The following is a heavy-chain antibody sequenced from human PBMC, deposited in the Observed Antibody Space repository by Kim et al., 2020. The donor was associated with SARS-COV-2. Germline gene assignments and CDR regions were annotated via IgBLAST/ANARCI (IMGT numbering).Heavy chain of an antibody. CDR2: INPNSGGT. J-gene: IGHJ6*03. V-gene: IGHV1-2*02. CDR1: GYTFTGYY. CDR3: ARGNYYDSSGYRYYYYYMDV. D-gene: IGHD3-22*01. Sequence: ASVKVSCKASGYTFTGYYMHWVRQAPGQGLEWMGWINPNSGGTNYAQKFQGRVTMTRDTSISTAYMELSRLRSDDTAVYYCARGNYYDSSGYRYYYYYMDVWGKGTTVTVSS.